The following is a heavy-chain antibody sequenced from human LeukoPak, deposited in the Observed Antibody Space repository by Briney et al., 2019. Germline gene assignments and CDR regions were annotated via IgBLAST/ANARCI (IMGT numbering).Heavy chain of an antibody. Sequence: SQTLSLTCTVSGGSISGGDYYWSWLRQHPGKGLEWIGYIYYGGNTYYNPSLKSRVAISVDTSKNQFSLKLTSVTAADTAVYYCARRKNYYDSSGYYYGFDYWGQGTLVTVSS. V-gene: IGHV4-31*03. J-gene: IGHJ4*02. D-gene: IGHD3-22*01. CDR3: ARRKNYYDSSGYYYGFDY. CDR2: IYYGGNT. CDR1: GGSISGGDYY.